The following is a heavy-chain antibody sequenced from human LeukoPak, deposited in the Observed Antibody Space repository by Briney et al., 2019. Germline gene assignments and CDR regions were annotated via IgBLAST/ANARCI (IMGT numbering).Heavy chain of an antibody. CDR2: IPYDGFNP. CDR3: AREASDAFDI. Sequence: PGGSLRLSCAASGLTFSNYGMHWVRQAPGKGLEWVAVIPYDGFNPYYADSVKGRFTISGDNSKNTLFLQMNSLRAEDTAVYYCAREASDAFDIWGQGTMVTVSS. CDR1: GLTFSNYG. J-gene: IGHJ3*02. V-gene: IGHV3-30*03.